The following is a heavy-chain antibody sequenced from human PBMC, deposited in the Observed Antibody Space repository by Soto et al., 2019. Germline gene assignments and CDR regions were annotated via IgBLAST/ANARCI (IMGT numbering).Heavy chain of an antibody. V-gene: IGHV3-13*01. D-gene: IGHD6-25*01. CDR1: GFTFSTYD. J-gene: IGHJ4*02. CDR2: IGTAGDT. CDR3: ARVKSATAAAYDY. Sequence: VGSLRLSCAASGFTFSTYDMNWVRQVTGKGLEWVSGIGTAGDTYYPGSVKGRFTISRENAKNSLYLQMNSLRAGDTAVYYCARVKSATAAAYDYWGQGTLVTVSS.